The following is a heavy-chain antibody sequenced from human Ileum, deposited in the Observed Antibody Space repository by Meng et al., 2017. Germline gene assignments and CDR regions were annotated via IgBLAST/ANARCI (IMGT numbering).Heavy chain of an antibody. V-gene: IGHV4-4*02. CDR3: ATNKNKKIDY. J-gene: IGHJ4*02. CDR2: IFHTGST. Sequence: QGQCQAPGPGWFEHAGPLSLPCVAPGCSIISRKGWNWVRPPPGNGLEWIGEIFHTGSTNYNPSLKSRVTISADKSKNQFSLNLSSVTAADTAVYYCATNKNKKIDYWGQGTLVTVSS. D-gene: IGHD2/OR15-2a*01. CDR1: GCSIISRKG.